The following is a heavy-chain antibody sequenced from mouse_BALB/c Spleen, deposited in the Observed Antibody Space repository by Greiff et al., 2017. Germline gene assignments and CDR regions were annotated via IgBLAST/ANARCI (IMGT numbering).Heavy chain of an antibody. CDR1: GFTFSSYA. D-gene: IGHD1-2*01. J-gene: IGHJ2*01. V-gene: IGHV5-6-5*01. CDR3: ARGRYYGYDY. Sequence: DVMLVESGGGLVKPGGSLKLSCAASGFTFSSYAMSWVRQTPEKRLEWVASISSGGSTYYPDSVKGRFTISRDNARNILYLQMSSLRSEDTAMYYCARGRYYGYDYWGQGTTLTVSS. CDR2: ISSGGST.